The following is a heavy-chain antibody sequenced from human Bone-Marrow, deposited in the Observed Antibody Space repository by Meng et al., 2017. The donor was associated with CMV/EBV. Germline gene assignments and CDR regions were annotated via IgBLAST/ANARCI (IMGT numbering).Heavy chain of an antibody. CDR2: IYPGDSDT. CDR1: GYSFTSYW. Sequence: GESLKISCKGSGYSFTSYWIGWVRQMPGKGLEWVGIIYPGDSDTRYSPSFQGQVTISADKSISTAYLQWNSLRAEDTAVYYCARDKWVYENHGMDVWGQGTTVTVSS. CDR3: ARDKWVYENHGMDV. V-gene: IGHV5-51*01. J-gene: IGHJ6*02. D-gene: IGHD5/OR15-5a*01.